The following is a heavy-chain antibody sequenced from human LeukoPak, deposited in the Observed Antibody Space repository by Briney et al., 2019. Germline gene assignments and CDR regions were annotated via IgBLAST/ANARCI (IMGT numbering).Heavy chain of an antibody. CDR3: ARDHYGDYRKASYFDY. D-gene: IGHD4-17*01. CDR1: GYTFTSYD. Sequence: ASVKVSCKASGYTFTSYDINWVRQATGQGLEWMGWMNPNSGNTGYAQKFQGRVTMTRNTSISTAYMELSSLRSEDTAVYYCARDHYGDYRKASYFDYWGQGTLVTVSS. J-gene: IGHJ4*02. CDR2: MNPNSGNT. V-gene: IGHV1-8*01.